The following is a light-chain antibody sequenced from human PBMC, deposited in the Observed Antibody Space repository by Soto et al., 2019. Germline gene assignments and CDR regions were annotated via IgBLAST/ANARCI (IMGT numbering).Light chain of an antibody. CDR3: QQLNSFPQA. J-gene: IGKJ2*01. CDR1: QGISSY. V-gene: IGKV1-9*01. CDR2: AAS. Sequence: DIQLTQSPSFLSASVGDRVTITCRASQGISSYLAWYQQKPGKAPKLLIYAASTLQSGVPSRFSGSGSETDFTLTIRSLQPEDFATYYCQQLNSFPQAFGQGTELAIK.